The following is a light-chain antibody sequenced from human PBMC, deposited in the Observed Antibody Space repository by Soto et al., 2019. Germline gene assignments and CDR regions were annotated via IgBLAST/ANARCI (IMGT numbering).Light chain of an antibody. CDR2: AAS. CDR3: QKYDSAPRALT. J-gene: IGKJ4*01. CDR1: QGIANY. V-gene: IGKV1-27*01. Sequence: DIQMTQSPSSLSASVGDRVTITCRASQGIANYLAWYQQKPGKVPKLLIYAASTLQSGVPSRFSGSGSGSDFTLTISSLQSEDVATYYCQKYDSAPRALTFGGGTKVEIK.